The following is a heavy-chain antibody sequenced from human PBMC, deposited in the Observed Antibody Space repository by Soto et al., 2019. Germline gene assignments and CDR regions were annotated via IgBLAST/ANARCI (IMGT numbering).Heavy chain of an antibody. J-gene: IGHJ4*02. D-gene: IGHD6-13*01. CDR3: ARDLQGWAEAGLDY. CDR2: INAGNGNT. CDR1: GYTFTSYA. V-gene: IGHV1-3*01. Sequence: QVQLVQSGAEVKKPGASVKVSCKASGYTFTSYAMHWVRQAPGQRLEWMGWINAGNGNTKYSQKFQGRVTINRDTSASTAYMEMSSLRSEDTAVYYCARDLQGWAEAGLDYWGQGPLVTVSS.